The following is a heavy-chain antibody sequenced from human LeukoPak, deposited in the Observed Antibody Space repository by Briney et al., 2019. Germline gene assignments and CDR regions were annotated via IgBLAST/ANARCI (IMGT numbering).Heavy chain of an antibody. D-gene: IGHD1-1*01. CDR1: GGSIRRYF. J-gene: IGHJ6*02. CDR2: INYSGST. V-gene: IGHV4-59*12. CDR3: ASLQRAPGYYYGMDV. Sequence: PSETLSLTCTVSGGSIRRYFWNWLRQTPGKGLEWIGHINYSGSTNYNPSLKSRVTISVDTSKNQFSLKLSSVTAADTAVYYCASLQRAPGYYYGMDVWGQGTTVTVSS.